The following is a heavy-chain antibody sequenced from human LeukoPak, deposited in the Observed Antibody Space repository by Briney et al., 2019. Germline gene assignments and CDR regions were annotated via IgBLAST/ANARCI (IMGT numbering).Heavy chain of an antibody. J-gene: IGHJ4*02. CDR3: ARDRGRDGYNYPFDY. CDR2: ISYDGSNK. D-gene: IGHD5-24*01. Sequence: GGSLRLSCAASGFTFSSYAMHWVRKAPGKGLEWVAVISYDGSNKYYADSVKGRFTISRDNSKNTLYLQMNSLRAEDTAVYYCARDRGRDGYNYPFDYWGQGTLVTVSS. CDR1: GFTFSSYA. V-gene: IGHV3-30-3*01.